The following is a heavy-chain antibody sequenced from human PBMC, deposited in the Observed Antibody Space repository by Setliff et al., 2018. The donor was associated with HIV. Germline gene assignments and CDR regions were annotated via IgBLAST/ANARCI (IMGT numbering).Heavy chain of an antibody. CDR3: VRGLMFRGSISRLEYYYYMDV. V-gene: IGHV3-53*01. CDR2: IYSGGRA. D-gene: IGHD1-1*01. Sequence: GGSLRLSCAVYGFSVGTYYMTWVRQAPGKGLEWVSVIYSGGRAYYADSVKGRFTVSRDNSNNTVHLQMNSLRKEDTAVYFCVRGLMFRGSISRLEYYYYMDVWGKGATVTVSS. J-gene: IGHJ6*03. CDR1: GFSVGTYY.